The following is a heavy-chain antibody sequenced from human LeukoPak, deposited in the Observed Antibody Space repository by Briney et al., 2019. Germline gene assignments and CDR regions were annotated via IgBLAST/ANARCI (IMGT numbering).Heavy chain of an antibody. Sequence: PSETLSLTCAVYGGSFSGYYWSWIRQPPGKGLEWIGEINHSGSTNYNPSLKSRVTISVDTSKNQFSLKLSSVTAADTAVYYCARGYSYASYYYMDVWGKGTTVTVSS. D-gene: IGHD5-18*01. CDR2: INHSGST. CDR1: GGSFSGYY. CDR3: ARGYSYASYYYMDV. J-gene: IGHJ6*03. V-gene: IGHV4-34*01.